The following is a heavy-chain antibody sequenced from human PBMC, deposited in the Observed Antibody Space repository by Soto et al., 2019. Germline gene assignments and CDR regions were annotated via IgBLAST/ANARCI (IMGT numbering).Heavy chain of an antibody. CDR2: IDPTDSYT. CDR1: GYTFTSYW. D-gene: IGHD1-26*01. Sequence: EVKLVQSGAEVKKPGESLRISCKGSGYTFTSYWINWVRQMPGKGLEWMGRIDPTDSYTNYNPSFQGHVTISADKSLSTTYLQWDSLRASDAATYYCARGGTQVGHNWVDPWGQGTLVTVYS. V-gene: IGHV5-10-1*01. CDR3: ARGGTQVGHNWVDP. J-gene: IGHJ5*02.